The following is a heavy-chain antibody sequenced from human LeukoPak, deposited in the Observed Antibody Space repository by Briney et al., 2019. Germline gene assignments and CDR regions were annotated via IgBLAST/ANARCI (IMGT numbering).Heavy chain of an antibody. J-gene: IGHJ5*02. CDR3: ARDLDSSDSSGSGWFDP. CDR2: ICTYNGNT. V-gene: IGHV1-18*01. CDR1: GYSFSRYG. D-gene: IGHD3-22*01. Sequence: GASVKVSCKASGYSFSRYGISWVRQAPGQGLEWMGWICTYNGNTNYAQKFQGRVIMTTDTSTNTAYMELRSLKSDDTAVYYCARDLDSSDSSGSGWFDPWGQGTLVTVSS.